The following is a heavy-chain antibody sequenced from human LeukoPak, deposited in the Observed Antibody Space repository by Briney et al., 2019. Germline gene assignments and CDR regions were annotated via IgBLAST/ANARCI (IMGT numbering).Heavy chain of an antibody. CDR2: IIPIFGIA. V-gene: IGHV1-69*13. D-gene: IGHD2-15*01. Sequence: SVKVSCKASGGTFSSYAISWVRQAPGQGLEWMGGIIPIFGIANYAQKFQGRVTITADESTSTAYMELSSLRSEDTAVYYCARGSVVVAAATPGGFYYGMDVWGQGTTVTVSS. J-gene: IGHJ6*02. CDR1: GGTFSSYA. CDR3: ARGSVVVAAATPGGFYYGMDV.